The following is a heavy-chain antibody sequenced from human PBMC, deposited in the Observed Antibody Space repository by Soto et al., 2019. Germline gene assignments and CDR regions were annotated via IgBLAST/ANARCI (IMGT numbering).Heavy chain of an antibody. CDR2: IYYSGST. J-gene: IGHJ5*02. CDR1: GGSISSSSYY. Sequence: SETLSLTCTVSGGSISSSSYYWGWIRQPPGKGLEWIGIIYYSGSTYYNPSLKSRVTISADTSKNQFSLKLSSVSATDTAVYYCATSNWFDPWGQGTLVTV. CDR3: ATSNWFDP. V-gene: IGHV4-39*01.